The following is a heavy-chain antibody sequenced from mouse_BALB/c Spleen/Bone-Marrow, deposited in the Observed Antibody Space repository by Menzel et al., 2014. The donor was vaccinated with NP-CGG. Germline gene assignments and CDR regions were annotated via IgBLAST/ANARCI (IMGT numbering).Heavy chain of an antibody. CDR1: GYTFTTYW. D-gene: IGHD1-3*01. J-gene: IGHJ3*01. CDR3: ARGGDNFAWFAD. Sequence: QVTLKVSGAELVTPGASVKLSCKASGYTFTTYWMHWVKQRPGHGLEWIGQVDPSDGYTNYSQMFKGKATLTVDKSSSTAYMQLSSLASEDSAVYYCARGGDNFAWFADWGAGTLVTVSA. CDR2: VDPSDGYT. V-gene: IGHV1-69*02.